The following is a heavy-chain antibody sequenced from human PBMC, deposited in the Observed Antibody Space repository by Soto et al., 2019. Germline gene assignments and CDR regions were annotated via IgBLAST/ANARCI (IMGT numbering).Heavy chain of an antibody. CDR1: EFTFSTYS. V-gene: IGHV3-21*01. J-gene: IGHJ4*02. Sequence: GGSLRLSCAASEFTFSTYSMNWVRQAPGKGLEWVSSISSSGGRVYYADSVKGRFTISRDNAKNSLFLQMNSLRAEDTAVYYCASRDGHYKGFDYWGQGTLVTVSS. CDR2: ISSSGGRV. D-gene: IGHD4-17*01. CDR3: ASRDGHYKGFDY.